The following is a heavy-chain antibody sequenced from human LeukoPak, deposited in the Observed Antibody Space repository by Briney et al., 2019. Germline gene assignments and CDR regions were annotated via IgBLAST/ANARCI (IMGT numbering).Heavy chain of an antibody. CDR3: ATSLLYYYDSSGYYGSGAFDI. Sequence: GASVKVSCKVSGYTLTELSMHWVRQARGKGLEGMGGFDPEDGSTIYAQKFQARVTMTEEPSTDTAYMELNSLRSEDTAVYYCATSLLYYYDSSGYYGSGAFDIWGQGTMVTVSS. J-gene: IGHJ3*02. CDR2: FDPEDGST. CDR1: GYTLTELS. V-gene: IGHV1-24*01. D-gene: IGHD3-22*01.